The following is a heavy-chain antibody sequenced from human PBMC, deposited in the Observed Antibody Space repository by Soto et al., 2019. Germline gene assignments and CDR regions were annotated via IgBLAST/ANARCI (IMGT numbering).Heavy chain of an antibody. J-gene: IGHJ6*02. CDR3: ARDFVVGGPTINYYYGMDV. CDR2: IYSAGNT. CDR1: GFTVSSNY. D-gene: IGHD1-26*01. Sequence: GGSLRLSCAASGFTVSSNYMSWVRQAPGTGLEWISIIYSAGNTYYADSVKGRFTISRDNSKNTLYLQMNSLGAEDTAVYYCARDFVVGGPTINYYYGMDVWGQGTTVTVSS. V-gene: IGHV3-66*01.